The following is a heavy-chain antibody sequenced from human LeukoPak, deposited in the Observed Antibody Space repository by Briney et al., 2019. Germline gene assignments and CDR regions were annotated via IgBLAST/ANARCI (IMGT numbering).Heavy chain of an antibody. V-gene: IGHV1-8*03. Sequence: ASVKVSCKASGYTFTSYDINWVRQATGQGLEWMGWMKPNSGNTGYAQKFQGRVTITRDTSISTAYMELSSLRSEDTAVYYCARGLYNSGWYYFDYWGQGTLVTVSS. D-gene: IGHD6-19*01. CDR3: ARGLYNSGWYYFDY. CDR2: MKPNSGNT. CDR1: GYTFTSYD. J-gene: IGHJ4*02.